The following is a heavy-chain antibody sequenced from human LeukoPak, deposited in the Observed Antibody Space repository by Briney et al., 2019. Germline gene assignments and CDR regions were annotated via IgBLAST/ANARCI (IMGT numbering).Heavy chain of an antibody. CDR1: GGSISSGGYY. Sequence: PPQTLSLTCTVSGGSISSGGYYWSWIRQHPGKGLEWIGYIYYSGSTYYNPSLKSRVTISVDTSKNQFSLKLSSVTAADTAVYYCARVGPVDTAMVTPFSLGMDVWGQGTTVTVSS. V-gene: IGHV4-31*03. CDR2: IYYSGST. J-gene: IGHJ6*02. CDR3: ARVGPVDTAMVTPFSLGMDV. D-gene: IGHD5-18*01.